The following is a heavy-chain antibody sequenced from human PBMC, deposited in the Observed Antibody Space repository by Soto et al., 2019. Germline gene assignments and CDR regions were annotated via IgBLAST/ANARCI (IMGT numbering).Heavy chain of an antibody. Sequence: QVHLVQSGAEVKTPGASVTISCKASGYTFSDYGIHWIRQAPGQRPEWLGWILCLNDRKEYSQKFQGRISLTRDTSASTAYMGLSRLRSEDTAVYYGARGRRTCTEKTCYTDVDFWGQGSLVSVSS. CDR1: GYTFSDYG. CDR2: ILCLNDRK. D-gene: IGHD2-2*02. V-gene: IGHV1-3*01. J-gene: IGHJ4*02. CDR3: ARGRRTCTEKTCYTDVDF.